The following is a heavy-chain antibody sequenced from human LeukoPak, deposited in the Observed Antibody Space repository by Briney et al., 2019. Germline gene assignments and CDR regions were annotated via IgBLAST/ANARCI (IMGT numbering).Heavy chain of an antibody. Sequence: GESLKISCAASGFTFSNYGRHWVRQAPGKGLEWVSVMYTGGSTYYAVSVKGRFTISRDTSKTTLYLQMNSLRAEDTALSYCARAPFYYDSSGYPYFDGWGQGTLVTISS. D-gene: IGHD3-22*01. J-gene: IGHJ4*02. CDR2: MYTGGST. CDR3: ARAPFYYDSSGYPYFDG. CDR1: GFTFSNYG. V-gene: IGHV3-53*01.